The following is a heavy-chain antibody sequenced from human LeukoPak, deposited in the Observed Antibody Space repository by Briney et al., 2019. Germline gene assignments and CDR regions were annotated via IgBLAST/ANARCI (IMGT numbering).Heavy chain of an antibody. CDR2: IKSDGTYT. V-gene: IGHV3-74*03. Sequence: GGSQRLSCAASGFTFSRYWMLWVRLAPGNALVCCSRIKSDGTYTSCADSVKDRFTISRDKAKNSLYLQMSSVWAGETAVYYCVRDDDLDGIDSWGQGTLVTVSS. J-gene: IGHJ4*02. CDR3: VRDDDLDGIDS. D-gene: IGHD1-26*01. CDR1: GFTFSRYW.